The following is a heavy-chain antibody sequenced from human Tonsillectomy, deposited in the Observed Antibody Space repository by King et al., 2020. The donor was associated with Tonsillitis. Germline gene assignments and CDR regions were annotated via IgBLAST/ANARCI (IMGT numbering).Heavy chain of an antibody. V-gene: IGHV4-34*01. CDR3: ARGRHGGDSSGRNWFDP. J-gene: IGHJ5*02. CDR1: GGSFSGYY. D-gene: IGHD3-22*01. Sequence: VQLQQWGAGLLKPSETLSLTCAVYGGSFSGYYWSWIRQPPGKGLEWIGEINHSGSTNYNPPLKSRVTVSVDTSKNQFSLKLSSVTAADTAVYYCARGRHGGDSSGRNWFDPWGQGTLVTVSS. CDR2: INHSGST.